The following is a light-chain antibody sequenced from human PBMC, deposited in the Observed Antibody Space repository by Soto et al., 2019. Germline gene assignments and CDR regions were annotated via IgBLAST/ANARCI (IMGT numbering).Light chain of an antibody. Sequence: DIVMTQSPDSLAVSLGERATINCKSSESFLYISNHKNYLAWYQQKPGQPPKLLIYWASTRESGVPDRFSGSGSGTDFTLTISSLEPEDFAVYYCQQRSDWPLTFGGGTKVDIK. CDR1: ESFLYISNHKNY. CDR2: WAS. CDR3: QQRSDWPLT. V-gene: IGKV4-1*01. J-gene: IGKJ4*01.